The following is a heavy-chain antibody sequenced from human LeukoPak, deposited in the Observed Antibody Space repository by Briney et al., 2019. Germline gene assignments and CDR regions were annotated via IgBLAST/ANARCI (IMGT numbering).Heavy chain of an antibody. V-gene: IGHV4-34*01. D-gene: IGHD2-21*02. Sequence: SETLSHTCAVYGGSFSGYYWSWIRQPPGKGLEWIGEINHSGSTNYNPSLKSRVTISVDTSKNQFSLKLSSVTAADTAVYYCARQRRVAVVTAMTIDYWGQGTLVTVSS. CDR3: ARQRRVAVVTAMTIDY. J-gene: IGHJ4*02. CDR1: GGSFSGYY. CDR2: INHSGST.